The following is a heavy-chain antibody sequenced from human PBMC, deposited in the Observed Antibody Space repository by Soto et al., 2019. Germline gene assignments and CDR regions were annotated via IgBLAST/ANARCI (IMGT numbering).Heavy chain of an antibody. CDR3: ARDPGDTAMVYYYYYGMDV. D-gene: IGHD5-18*01. J-gene: IGHJ6*02. V-gene: IGHV6-1*01. CDR1: GDSVSSNSAA. Sequence: PSQTLSLTCAISGDSVSSNSAAWNWIRQSPSRGLEWLGRTYYRSKWYNDYAVSVKSRITINPDTSKNQFSLQLNSVTPEDTAVYYSARDPGDTAMVYYYYYGMDVWGQGTTVTVSS. CDR2: TYYRSKWYN.